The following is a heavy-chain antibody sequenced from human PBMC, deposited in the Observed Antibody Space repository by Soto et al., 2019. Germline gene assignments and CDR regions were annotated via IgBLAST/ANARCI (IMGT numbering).Heavy chain of an antibody. Sequence: ASVKVSCKASGYGFTIYGISWVRQAPGQGLEWMGWISPYSGNTRYPENLQGRVTMTTDTSTSTAYMELRSLRSDDTAVYYCAREMWTRSGPQNFFDYWGQGAPVTVSS. D-gene: IGHD6-25*01. J-gene: IGHJ4*02. V-gene: IGHV1-18*01. CDR3: AREMWTRSGPQNFFDY. CDR1: GYGFTIYG. CDR2: ISPYSGNT.